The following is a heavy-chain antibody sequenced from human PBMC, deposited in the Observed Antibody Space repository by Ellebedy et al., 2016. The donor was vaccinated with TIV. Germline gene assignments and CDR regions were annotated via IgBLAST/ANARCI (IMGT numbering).Heavy chain of an antibody. CDR1: GFTLSSYT. J-gene: IGHJ4*02. V-gene: IGHV3-23*01. CDR3: ATGPTNGD. Sequence: PGGSLRLSCAASGFTLSSYTLNWVRQPPGKGLQWVSVINTDGDTYYADSVKVRFTISRDTSKNTLYLQMDSLKVEDTAIYYCATGPTNGDWGQGTLVTVSS. D-gene: IGHD2-8*01. CDR2: INTDGDT.